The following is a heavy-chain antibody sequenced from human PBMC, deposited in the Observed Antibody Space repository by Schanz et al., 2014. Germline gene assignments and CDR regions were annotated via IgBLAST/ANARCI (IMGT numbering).Heavy chain of an antibody. CDR1: GFTFRGYA. D-gene: IGHD3-10*01. Sequence: EVQLLESGGGLVQPGGSLRLSCAASGFTFRGYAMSWVRQAPGRGLEWVSIISGSGGNTYYADAVRGRFTISRDNSKNTLYLQMNSLRAEDTAVYYCAKGRFGELSAFDIWGQGTMVTGSS. J-gene: IGHJ3*02. V-gene: IGHV3-23*01. CDR3: AKGRFGELSAFDI. CDR2: ISGSGGNT.